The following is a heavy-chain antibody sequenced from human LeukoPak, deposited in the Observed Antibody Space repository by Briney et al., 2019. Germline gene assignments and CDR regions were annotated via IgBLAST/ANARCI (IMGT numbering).Heavy chain of an antibody. Sequence: GGSLRLSCAASGFTFSSYLMHWVRQAPGKGLVWVSRINSDGSSTSYADSVKGRFTISRDNAKNTLYLQMNSLRAEDTAVYYCAIDSGITIFRTWYFDLWGRGTLVTVSS. CDR1: GFTFSSYL. D-gene: IGHD3-3*01. V-gene: IGHV3-74*01. CDR3: AIDSGITIFRTWYFDL. CDR2: INSDGSST. J-gene: IGHJ2*01.